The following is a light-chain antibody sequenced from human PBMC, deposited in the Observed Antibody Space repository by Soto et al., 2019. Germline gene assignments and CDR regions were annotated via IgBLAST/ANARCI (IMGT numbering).Light chain of an antibody. CDR1: QSVSTSY. CDR3: QQYGSSPGYT. CDR2: GAS. V-gene: IGKV3-20*01. Sequence: EIVLTQSPGTLSLSPGERATLSCRASQSVSTSYLTGYQQKPGQAPRVLVYGASRRATGIPDRFSGSGSGTDFALTISRLEPEDFAVYYCQQYGSSPGYTFGQGTKLEIK. J-gene: IGKJ2*01.